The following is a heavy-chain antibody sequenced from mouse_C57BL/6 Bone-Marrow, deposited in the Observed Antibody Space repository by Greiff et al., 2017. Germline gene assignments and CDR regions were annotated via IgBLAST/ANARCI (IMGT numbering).Heavy chain of an antibody. CDR1: GFTFSSYS. J-gene: IGHJ2*01. CDR2: ISDGGSYT. CDR3: ARGLRSFDY. Sequence: EVKLMESGGGLVKPGGSLKLSCAASGFTFSSYSMSWVRQTPEKRLEWVATISDGGSYTYYPDNVKGRFTISRDNAKNNLYLQISHLKSEDTAMYYCARGLRSFDYWGQGTTLTVSS. V-gene: IGHV5-4*03. D-gene: IGHD1-1*01.